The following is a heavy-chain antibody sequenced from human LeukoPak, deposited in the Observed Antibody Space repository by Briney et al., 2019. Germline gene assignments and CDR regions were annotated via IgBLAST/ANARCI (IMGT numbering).Heavy chain of an antibody. D-gene: IGHD3-9*01. Sequence: ASAKVSCKASGYTFTSYGISWVRQAPGQGLEWMGWISAYNGNTNYAQKLQGRVTMTTDTSTSTAYMELRSLRSDDTAVYYCARDRNYDILTGYYWGFDYWGQGTLVTVSS. CDR1: GYTFTSYG. J-gene: IGHJ4*02. CDR2: ISAYNGNT. CDR3: ARDRNYDILTGYYWGFDY. V-gene: IGHV1-18*04.